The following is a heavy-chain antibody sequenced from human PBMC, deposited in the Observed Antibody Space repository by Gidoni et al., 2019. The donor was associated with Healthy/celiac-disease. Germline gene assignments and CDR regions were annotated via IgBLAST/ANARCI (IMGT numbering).Heavy chain of an antibody. Sequence: EVQLLESGGGLVQPGGSLRLSCAAPGFTFSSYAMSWVRQAPGKGLEWVSAISGSGGSTYYADSVKGRFTISRDNSKNTLYLQMNSLRAEDTAVYYCAKDFRPYSSSPDYFDYWGQGTLVTVSS. CDR2: ISGSGGST. J-gene: IGHJ4*02. V-gene: IGHV3-23*01. D-gene: IGHD6-6*01. CDR1: GFTFSSYA. CDR3: AKDFRPYSSSPDYFDY.